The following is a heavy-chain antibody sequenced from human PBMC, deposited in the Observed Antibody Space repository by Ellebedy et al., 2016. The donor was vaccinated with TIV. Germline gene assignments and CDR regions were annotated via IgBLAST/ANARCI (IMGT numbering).Heavy chain of an antibody. CDR1: GLILSKYA. V-gene: IGHV3-23*01. CDR3: ATLSIAVTGQGWGRHFDY. CDR2: INGGAT. Sequence: PGGSLRLSCAASGLILSKYAMSWVRQAPGKGLEWVSAINGGATHYADSVKGRFTISRDNSKDTLYLQMSSLRAEDTAVYYCATLSIAVTGQGWGRHFDYWGQGTLVTVSA. D-gene: IGHD6-19*01. J-gene: IGHJ4*02.